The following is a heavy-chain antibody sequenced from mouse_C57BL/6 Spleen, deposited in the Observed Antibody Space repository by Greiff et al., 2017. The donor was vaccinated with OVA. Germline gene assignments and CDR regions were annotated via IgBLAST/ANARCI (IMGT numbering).Heavy chain of an antibody. CDR3: ARSEGNDAMDY. D-gene: IGHD2-1*01. Sequence: QVQLQQSGAELVKPGASVKISCIASGYAFSSYWMNWVKQRPGKGLEWIGQIYPGDGDTNYNGKFKGKATLTADKSSSTAYMQLSSLTSEDSAVYFCARSEGNDAMDYWGQGTSVTVSS. CDR2: IYPGDGDT. V-gene: IGHV1-80*01. CDR1: GYAFSSYW. J-gene: IGHJ4*01.